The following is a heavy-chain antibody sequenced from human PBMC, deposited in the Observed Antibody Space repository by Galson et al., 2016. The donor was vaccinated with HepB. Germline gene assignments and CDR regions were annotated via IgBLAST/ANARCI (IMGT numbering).Heavy chain of an antibody. V-gene: IGHV3-53*01. CDR1: GFTVRNNH. J-gene: IGHJ5*02. Sequence: SLRLSCAASGFTVRNNHIFWVRQAPGKGLEWVSLIYGGGGTYYADSVKGRFTMYRDNSKNIVYLQMHSLRAEDTAVYYCHGAGGFSSWGQGTLVTVSS. CDR2: IYGGGGT. D-gene: IGHD5-12*01. CDR3: HGAGGFSS.